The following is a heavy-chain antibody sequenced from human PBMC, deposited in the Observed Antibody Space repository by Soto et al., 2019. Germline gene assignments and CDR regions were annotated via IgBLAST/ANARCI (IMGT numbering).Heavy chain of an antibody. Sequence: SETLSLTCAVYGGSFSGDYWNWIRQSPGKGLEWIGEINHSGITNCNPSLKSRATIFVDTSKKQFTLQLTSVTAADTAVYYCARGASTERYFSPSGGAWFDPWGQGTLVTVS. D-gene: IGHD3-9*01. V-gene: IGHV4-34*01. CDR3: ARGASTERYFSPSGGAWFDP. CDR2: INHSGIT. CDR1: GGSFSGDY. J-gene: IGHJ5*02.